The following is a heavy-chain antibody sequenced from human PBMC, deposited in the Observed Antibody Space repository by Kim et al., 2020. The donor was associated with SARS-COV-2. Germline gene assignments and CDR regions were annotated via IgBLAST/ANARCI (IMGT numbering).Heavy chain of an antibody. V-gene: IGHV3-7*01. CDR2: IKQDGSEK. D-gene: IGHD1-20*01. CDR1: GFTFSSYW. J-gene: IGHJ6*02. CDR3: ARLGLTGTLLNYYGMDV. Sequence: GGSLRLSCAASGFTFSSYWMSWVRQAPGKGLEWVANIKQDGSEKYYVDSVKGRFTISRDNAKNSLYVQMNSLRAEDTAVYYCARLGLTGTLLNYYGMDVWGQGTTVTVSS.